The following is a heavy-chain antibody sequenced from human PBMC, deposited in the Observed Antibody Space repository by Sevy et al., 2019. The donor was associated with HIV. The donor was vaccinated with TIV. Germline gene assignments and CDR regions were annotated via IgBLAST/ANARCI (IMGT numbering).Heavy chain of an antibody. Sequence: ASVKVSCKASGGTFSSYAISWVRQAPGQGLEWMGGIIPIFGTANYAQKFQGRVTITADESTSTAYMELSSLRSEDTAVYYCARGRNYDSSGYWQQAYYYYGMDVWGQGTTVTVSS. D-gene: IGHD3-22*01. V-gene: IGHV1-69*13. CDR3: ARGRNYDSSGYWQQAYYYYGMDV. CDR1: GGTFSSYA. J-gene: IGHJ6*02. CDR2: IIPIFGTA.